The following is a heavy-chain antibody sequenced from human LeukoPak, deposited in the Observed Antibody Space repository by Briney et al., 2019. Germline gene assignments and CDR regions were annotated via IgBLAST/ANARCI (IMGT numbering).Heavy chain of an antibody. D-gene: IGHD4-17*01. Sequence: GGPLRLSCAASGFTFSTYTMNWVRQAPGKGLEWVSSISSSSYFIYYADSVRGRFTISRDNAKNSLYLQMNSLRAEDTAVYYCARLTTVTSWGYYYYYMDVWGKGTTVTISS. CDR2: ISSSSYFI. V-gene: IGHV3-21*01. CDR3: ARLTTVTSWGYYYYYMDV. CDR1: GFTFSTYT. J-gene: IGHJ6*03.